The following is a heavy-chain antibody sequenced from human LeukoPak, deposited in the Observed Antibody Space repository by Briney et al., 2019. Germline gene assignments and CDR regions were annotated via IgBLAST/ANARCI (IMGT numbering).Heavy chain of an antibody. CDR1: GGSISSYY. V-gene: IGHV4-59*01. Sequence: PSETLSLTCTVSGGSISSYYWSWIRQPPGKGLEWIGYIYYSGSTNYNPSLKSRVTISVDTSKNQFSLKLSSVTAADTAVYYCAGVGGAAAGYYFGYWGQGTLVTVSS. CDR3: AGVGGAAAGYYFGY. CDR2: IYYSGST. D-gene: IGHD6-13*01. J-gene: IGHJ4*02.